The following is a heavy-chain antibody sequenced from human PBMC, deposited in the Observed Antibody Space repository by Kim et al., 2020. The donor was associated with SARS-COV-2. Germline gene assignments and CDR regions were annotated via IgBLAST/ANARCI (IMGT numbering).Heavy chain of an antibody. CDR2: ISGSGGST. V-gene: IGHV3-23*01. J-gene: IGHJ3*02. CDR3: AKDRRGYSYGLDAFDI. CDR1: GFTFSSYA. D-gene: IGHD5-18*01. Sequence: GGSLRLSCAASGFTFSSYAMSWVRQAPGKGLEWVSAISGSGGSTYYADSVKGRFTISRDNSKNTLYLQMNSLRAEDTAVYYCAKDRRGYSYGLDAFDIWGQGTMVTVSS.